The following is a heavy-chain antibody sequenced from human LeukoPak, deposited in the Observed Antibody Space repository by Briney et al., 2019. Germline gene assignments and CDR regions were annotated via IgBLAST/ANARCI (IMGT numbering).Heavy chain of an antibody. Sequence: ASVKVSCKASGYTFTNYAISWVRQAPGQGLEWMGWISAYNGNTKYAQKYQGRVTMTTDTSTSTAYMELRSLRSDDTAVYYCARDYYYYDSSGYDSEASFDYWGQGTLVTVSS. CDR1: GYTFTNYA. CDR3: ARDYYYYDSSGYDSEASFDY. D-gene: IGHD3-22*01. V-gene: IGHV1-18*01. J-gene: IGHJ4*02. CDR2: ISAYNGNT.